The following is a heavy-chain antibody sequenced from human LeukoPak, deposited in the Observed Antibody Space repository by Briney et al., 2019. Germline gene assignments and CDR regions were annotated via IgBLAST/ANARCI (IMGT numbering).Heavy chain of an antibody. CDR1: GLTFSGSW. V-gene: IGHV3-74*01. D-gene: IGHD2-2*01. J-gene: IGHJ5*02. CDR3: AREGSTSFGFDP. Sequence: GGSLRLSCAASGLTFSGSWMHWVRQAPGKGLVWVSRINTDGSSTSYADYVKGRFIVSRDNAENTLYLQMNSLRAEDTAVYYCAREGSTSFGFDPWGQGTLVTVSS. CDR2: INTDGSST.